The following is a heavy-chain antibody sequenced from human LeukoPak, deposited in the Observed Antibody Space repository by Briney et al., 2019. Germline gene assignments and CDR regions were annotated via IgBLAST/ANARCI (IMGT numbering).Heavy chain of an antibody. Sequence: GGSLRLSCAASGFTFSSYWMHWVRQAPGKGLAWASRINSDGSSTSYADSVKGRFTISRDNAKNTLYLQMNSLRAEDTAVYYCARATLRTFDYWGQGTLVTVSS. CDR1: GFTFSSYW. CDR3: ARATLRTFDY. CDR2: INSDGSST. V-gene: IGHV3-74*01. J-gene: IGHJ4*02. D-gene: IGHD5-12*01.